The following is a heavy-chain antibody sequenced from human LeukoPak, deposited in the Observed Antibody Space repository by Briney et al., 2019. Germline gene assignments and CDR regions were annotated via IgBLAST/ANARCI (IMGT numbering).Heavy chain of an antibody. D-gene: IGHD3-10*01. Sequence: GGSLRLSCAASGFTFSSYGMHWVRQVPGKGLEWVAVIWYGGSNKYYADSVKGRFTISRDNSKNTLYLQMNSLRAEDTAVYYCAKSYGSGSYYYYMDVWGKGTTVTVSS. CDR3: AKSYGSGSYYYYMDV. CDR2: IWYGGSNK. J-gene: IGHJ6*03. V-gene: IGHV3-30*02. CDR1: GFTFSSYG.